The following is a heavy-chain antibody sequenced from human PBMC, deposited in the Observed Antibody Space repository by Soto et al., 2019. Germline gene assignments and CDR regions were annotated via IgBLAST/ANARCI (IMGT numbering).Heavy chain of an antibody. CDR3: AAGGGLPRYS. CDR2: IYRSGST. D-gene: IGHD5-12*01. J-gene: IGHJ4*02. Sequence: QLQLQESGSGLVKPSQTLSLTCAVSGGSIISGGYSWSWIRQPPGKGLEWIGYIYRSGSTYYNPSLKSRVTISVDRSKNQFYLKLSSVTAADTAVYYCAAGGGLPRYSWGQGTLVTVSS. V-gene: IGHV4-30-2*01. CDR1: GGSIISGGYS.